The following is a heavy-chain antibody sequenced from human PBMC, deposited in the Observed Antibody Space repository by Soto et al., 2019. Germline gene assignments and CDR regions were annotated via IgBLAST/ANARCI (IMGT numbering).Heavy chain of an antibody. D-gene: IGHD5-12*01. J-gene: IGHJ4*02. CDR2: IKDGGRT. CDR1: GGSLSGYD. CDR3: ARGHGGVVATH. Sequence: QVQLQQWGAGLLKPSETLSLNCAVNGGSLSGYDWSWIRQPPGKGLEWIGEIKDGGRTNYRPSLKSRTSISEDTHNNQFALRLYAVTAADTGVYDCARGHGGVVATHWDQGTLVTVSS. V-gene: IGHV4-34*01.